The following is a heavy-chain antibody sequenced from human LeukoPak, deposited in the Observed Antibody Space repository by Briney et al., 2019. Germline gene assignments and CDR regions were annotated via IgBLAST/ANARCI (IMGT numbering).Heavy chain of an antibody. CDR2: INHSGST. D-gene: IGHD3-10*01. CDR1: GGSFSGYY. CDR3: ARVKTSGYGEFDY. J-gene: IGHJ4*02. V-gene: IGHV4-34*01. Sequence: SETLSLTCAVYGGSFSGYYWSWIRQPPGKGLEWIGEINHSGSTNYNPSLKSRVTISVDTSKNQFSLKLSSVTAADTAVYYCARVKTSGYGEFDYWGQGTLVTVSS.